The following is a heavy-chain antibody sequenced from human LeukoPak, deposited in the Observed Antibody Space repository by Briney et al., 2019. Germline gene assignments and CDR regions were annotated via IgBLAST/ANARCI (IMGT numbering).Heavy chain of an antibody. J-gene: IGHJ3*01. CDR3: VQGGQYTRAYSDAFGL. CDR2: IQYDGSIK. D-gene: IGHD2-21*01. CDR1: AFTFSNYW. Sequence: GGSLRLSCAASAFTFSNYWMSWVRQAPGKGLEWVAGIQYDGSIKFYLDSVKGRFTISRDNSKNTLDLQMNSLRFEDTAVYFCVQGGQYTRAYSDAFGLWGQGTMVTVSS. V-gene: IGHV3-30*03.